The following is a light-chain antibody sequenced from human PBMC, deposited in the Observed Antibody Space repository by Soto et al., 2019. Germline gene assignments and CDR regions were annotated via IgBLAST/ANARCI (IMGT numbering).Light chain of an antibody. J-gene: IGLJ1*01. CDR3: SSNTSYTSYV. CDR2: DVS. CDR1: SRDVGGYKY. V-gene: IGLV2-14*01. Sequence: QSVLNKPASVSGSHGRSIAISCTGTSRDVGGYKYVSWYKQDPGKAPKLMIYDVSNRPSGVHDRFSGSKSGNTASLTISGLQSEDEADYYCSSNTSYTSYVFGTGTKVTVL.